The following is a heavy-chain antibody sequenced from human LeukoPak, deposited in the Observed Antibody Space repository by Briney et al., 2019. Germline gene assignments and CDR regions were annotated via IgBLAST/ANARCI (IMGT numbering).Heavy chain of an antibody. CDR3: MRGQRPVDY. V-gene: IGHV3-23*01. CDR2: ISGSGGST. CDR1: RVTPSVYS. J-gene: IGHJ4*02. Sequence: GGSLRVSSVASRVTPSVYSISTVRQAPGKGLEWVSGISGSGGSTYYADSVKGRFTTSRDNSKNTLHLQVNSLRAEDTAVYYCMRGQRPVDYWGQGTLVTVSS.